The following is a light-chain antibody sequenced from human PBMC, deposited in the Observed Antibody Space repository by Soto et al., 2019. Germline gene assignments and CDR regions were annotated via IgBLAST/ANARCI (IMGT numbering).Light chain of an antibody. CDR3: RHCDSFPIT. CDR2: GAS. CDR1: QTPFFTSNKKNY. V-gene: IGKV3-20*01. Sequence: IVMPKSPRYLSVSPGETPAITCKSNQTPFFTSNKKNYLAWWQQKPGQAPRLLIYGASSRATGIPDRFSGSGSGTDFTLTISRLQPEDFAVFYCRHCDSFPITFGQGTRLEIK. J-gene: IGKJ5*01.